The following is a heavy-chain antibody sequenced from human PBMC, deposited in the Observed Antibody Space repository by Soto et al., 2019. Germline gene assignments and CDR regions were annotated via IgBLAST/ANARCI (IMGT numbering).Heavy chain of an antibody. Sequence: GGSLRLSCEASGFTFDDYAMHWVRQAPGKGLEWVSGLSWNSGTIVYADSVKGRFTISRDNARNSLYVQMNSLSAEDTALYYCAKDAGCTSFAFDIWGQGTMVTVSS. CDR3: AKDAGCTSFAFDI. D-gene: IGHD2-8*01. CDR2: LSWNSGTI. CDR1: GFTFDDYA. J-gene: IGHJ3*02. V-gene: IGHV3-9*01.